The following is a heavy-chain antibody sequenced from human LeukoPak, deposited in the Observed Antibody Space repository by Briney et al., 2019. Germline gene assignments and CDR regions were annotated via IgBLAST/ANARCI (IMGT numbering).Heavy chain of an antibody. CDR2: ISGDGGDI. V-gene: IGHV3-11*04. Sequence: PGGSLRLSCATSGFTFSDYYMSWIRQAPGKGLEWLSYISGDGGDINYADSVGGRFTVSRDNAKNALYLQMNSLRAEDTAVYYCTRTINSYDSTAYRPYDYWGQGTLVTVSS. CDR3: TRTINSYDSTAYRPYDY. J-gene: IGHJ4*02. CDR1: GFTFSDYY. D-gene: IGHD3-22*01.